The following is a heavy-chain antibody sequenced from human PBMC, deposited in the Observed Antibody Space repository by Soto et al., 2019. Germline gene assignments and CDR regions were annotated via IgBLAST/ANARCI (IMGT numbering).Heavy chain of an antibody. D-gene: IGHD2-8*01. CDR3: ARYCTNGVCLLYYYYYGMDV. V-gene: IGHV1-18*01. CDR2: ISAYNGNT. Sequence: ASVKVSCKASGYTFTSYGISWVRRAPGQGLEWMGWISAYNGNTNYAQKLQGRVTMTTDTSTSTAYMELRSLRSDDTAVYYCARYCTNGVCLLYYYYYGMDVWGQGTTVTVSS. CDR1: GYTFTSYG. J-gene: IGHJ6*02.